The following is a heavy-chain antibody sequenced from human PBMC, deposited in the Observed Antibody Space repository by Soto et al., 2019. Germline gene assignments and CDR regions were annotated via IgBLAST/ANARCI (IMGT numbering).Heavy chain of an antibody. CDR2: IIPILGIA. V-gene: IGHV1-69*02. CDR1: GGTFSSYT. CDR3: ATQPSDCSGGSCYNDY. J-gene: IGHJ4*02. D-gene: IGHD2-15*01. Sequence: ASVKVSCKASGGTFSSYTISWVRQAPGQGLEWMGRIIPILGIANYAQKFQGRVTITADKSTSTAYMELSSLRSEDTAVYYCATQPSDCSGGSCYNDYWGQGTLVTVSS.